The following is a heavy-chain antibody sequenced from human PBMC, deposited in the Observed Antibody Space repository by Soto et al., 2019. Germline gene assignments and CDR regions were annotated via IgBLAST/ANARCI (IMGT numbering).Heavy chain of an antibody. CDR1: GFTFSSYA. CDR2: ISYDGSNK. CDR3: ARDRNYDSSGYYYPSVDAFDI. D-gene: IGHD3-22*01. Sequence: QVQLVESGGGVVQPGRSLRLSCAASGFTFSSYAMHWVRQAPGKGLEWVAVISYDGSNKYYADSVKGRFTISRDNSKNTLYLQMNSLRAEDTAVYYCARDRNYDSSGYYYPSVDAFDIWGQGTMVTVSS. J-gene: IGHJ3*02. V-gene: IGHV3-30-3*01.